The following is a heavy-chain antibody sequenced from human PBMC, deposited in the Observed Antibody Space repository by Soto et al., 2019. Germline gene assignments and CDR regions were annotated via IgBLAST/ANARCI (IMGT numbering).Heavy chain of an antibody. CDR3: ARTLFSGPNDY. D-gene: IGHD3-10*01. Sequence: SETMSLTCTVSGGSISSYYWRWIRQPPGKGLEWIGYIYYSGSTNYNPSLKSRVTISVDTSKNQFSLKLSSVTAADTAVYYCARTLFSGPNDYWGQGTLVTVSS. CDR2: IYYSGST. J-gene: IGHJ4*02. V-gene: IGHV4-59*01. CDR1: GGSISSYY.